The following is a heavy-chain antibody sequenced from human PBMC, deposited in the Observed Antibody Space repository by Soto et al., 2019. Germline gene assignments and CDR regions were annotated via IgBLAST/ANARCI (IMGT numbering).Heavy chain of an antibody. Sequence: SETLSLTCTVSGGSISSYYLSWIRQPPGKRLEWIGYIYYSGSTNYNPSLKSRVTISVDTSKNQFSLKLSSVTAADTAVYYCASFSGYDYSFDYWGQGTLVTVSS. D-gene: IGHD5-12*01. CDR3: ASFSGYDYSFDY. CDR2: IYYSGST. J-gene: IGHJ4*02. CDR1: GGSISSYY. V-gene: IGHV4-59*01.